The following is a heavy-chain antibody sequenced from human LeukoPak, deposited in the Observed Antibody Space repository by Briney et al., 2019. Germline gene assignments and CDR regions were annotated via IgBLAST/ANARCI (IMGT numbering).Heavy chain of an antibody. D-gene: IGHD1-26*01. CDR2: ISGSGGST. CDR3: AKDRSGSYSSY. CDR1: GFTFSSYA. Sequence: GGSLRLSCAASGFTFSSYAMSWVRQAPGKGLEWASAISGSGGSTYYADSVKGRFTISRDNSKNTLYLQMNSLRAEDTAVYYCAKDRSGSYSSYWGQGTLVTVSS. J-gene: IGHJ4*02. V-gene: IGHV3-23*01.